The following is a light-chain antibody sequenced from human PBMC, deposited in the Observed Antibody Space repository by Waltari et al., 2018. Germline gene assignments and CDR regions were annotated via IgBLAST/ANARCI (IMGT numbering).Light chain of an antibody. Sequence: EIVMTQSPATLSVSLGERATLSRRARQSVSSNLAWYRQKPGQAHSLIINGASTRTTGIPDRFSRSGHGTQFYLTLSSLQTEEFADYYCQQYNNWPPWTLGQGSKAEI. V-gene: IGKV3-15*01. J-gene: IGKJ1*01. CDR2: GAS. CDR3: QQYNNWPPWT. CDR1: QSVSSN.